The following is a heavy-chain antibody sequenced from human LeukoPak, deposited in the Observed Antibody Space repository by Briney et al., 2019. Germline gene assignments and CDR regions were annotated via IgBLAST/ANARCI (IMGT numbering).Heavy chain of an antibody. CDR1: GGSISSSSYY. V-gene: IGHV4-39*07. CDR2: IYYSGST. J-gene: IGHJ5*02. Sequence: NPSETLSLTCTVSGGSISSSSYYWGWIRQPPGKGLEWIGSIYYSGSTYYNPSLKSRVTISVDTSKNQFSLKLSSVTAADTAVYYCARNYGTNWFDPWGQGTLVTVSS. D-gene: IGHD3-16*01. CDR3: ARNYGTNWFDP.